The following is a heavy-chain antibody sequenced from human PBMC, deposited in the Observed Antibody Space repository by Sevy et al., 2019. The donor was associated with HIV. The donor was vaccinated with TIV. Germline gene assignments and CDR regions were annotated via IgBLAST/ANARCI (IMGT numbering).Heavy chain of an antibody. Sequence: SGPTLVKPTQTLTLTCTLSGLSLSTRGVGVGWIRQPPGKALEWLALIYWDDVTYYRPSLRSRLTITRDTSVNQVVVLTMTNMDPVDTATYYCAHNGRDSYYRGIVWGQGALVTVSS. J-gene: IGHJ4*02. CDR3: AHNGRDSYYRGIV. CDR2: IYWDDVT. CDR1: GLSLSTRGVG. D-gene: IGHD1-26*01. V-gene: IGHV2-5*02.